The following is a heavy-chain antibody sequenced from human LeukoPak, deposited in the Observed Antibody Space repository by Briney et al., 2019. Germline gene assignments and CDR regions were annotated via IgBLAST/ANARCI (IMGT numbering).Heavy chain of an antibody. CDR2: INHGGST. V-gene: IGHV4-34*01. CDR3: GGSGSFHYYYYMDV. Sequence: SETLSLTCAVYGGSFSGYYWSWIRQPPGKGLEWIGEINHGGSTNYNPSLKSRVTMSVDTSKNQFSLKLSSVTAADTAVYYCGGSGSFHYYYYMDVWGKGTTVTLSS. D-gene: IGHD3-10*01. J-gene: IGHJ6*03. CDR1: GGSFSGYY.